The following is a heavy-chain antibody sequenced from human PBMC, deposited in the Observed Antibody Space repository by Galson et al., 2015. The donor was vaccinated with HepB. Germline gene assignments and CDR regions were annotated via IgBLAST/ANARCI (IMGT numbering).Heavy chain of an antibody. V-gene: IGHV3-33*01. CDR3: ARDSCSGGSCFDAFDI. CDR1: GFTFSSYG. J-gene: IGHJ3*02. Sequence: SLRLSCAASGFTFSSYGMHWVRQAPGKGLEWVAVIWYDGSNKYYADSVKGRFTISRDNSKNTLYLQMNSLRAEDTAVYYCARDSCSGGSCFDAFDIWGQRTMVTVSS. CDR2: IWYDGSNK. D-gene: IGHD2-15*01.